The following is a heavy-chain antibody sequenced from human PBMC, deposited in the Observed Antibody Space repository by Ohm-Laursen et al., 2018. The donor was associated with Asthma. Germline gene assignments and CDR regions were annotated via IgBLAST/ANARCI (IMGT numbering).Heavy chain of an antibody. Sequence: GASVKVSCKASGYTFTSYAMNWVRQAPGQGLEWMGWINTNTGNPTYAQGFTGRFVFSLDTSVSTAYLQISSLKAEDTAVYYCARVTAISGYDYYFDYWGQGTLVTVSS. D-gene: IGHD5-12*01. CDR2: INTNTGNP. V-gene: IGHV7-4-1*02. CDR1: GYTFTSYA. J-gene: IGHJ4*02. CDR3: ARVTAISGYDYYFDY.